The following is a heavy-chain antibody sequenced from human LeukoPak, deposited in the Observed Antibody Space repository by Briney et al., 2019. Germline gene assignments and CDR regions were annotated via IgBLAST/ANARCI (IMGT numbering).Heavy chain of an antibody. D-gene: IGHD3-10*01. Sequence: ASVKVSCKASGYTFTSYAMHWVRQAPGQRLEWMGWINAGNGNTKYSQKFQGRVTITRDTSESTAYMELSSLRSEDTAVYYCARYQNYYGSGSYFDYGMDVWGQGTTVTVSS. J-gene: IGHJ6*02. V-gene: IGHV1-3*01. CDR1: GYTFTSYA. CDR2: INAGNGNT. CDR3: ARYQNYYGSGSYFDYGMDV.